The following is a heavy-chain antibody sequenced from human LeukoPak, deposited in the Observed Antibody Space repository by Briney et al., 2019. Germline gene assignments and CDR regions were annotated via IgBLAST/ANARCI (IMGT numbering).Heavy chain of an antibody. Sequence: SETLSLTCTVSGYSISSGYYWGRIRQPPGKGLEWIGSIYHSGSTYYNPSLKSRVTISVDTSKNQFSLKLSSVTAADTAVYYCARGIFGAVAAHSLSVVPWFDPWGQGTLVTVSS. D-gene: IGHD6-19*01. CDR1: GYSISSGYY. V-gene: IGHV4-38-2*02. J-gene: IGHJ5*02. CDR2: IYHSGST. CDR3: ARGIFGAVAAHSLSVVPWFDP.